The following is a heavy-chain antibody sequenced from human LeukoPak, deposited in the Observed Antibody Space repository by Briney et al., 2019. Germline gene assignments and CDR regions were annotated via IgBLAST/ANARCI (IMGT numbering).Heavy chain of an antibody. V-gene: IGHV1-2*02. J-gene: IGHJ5*02. CDR3: ARGRPPRYGDYRGLNWFDP. CDR1: GGTFSSYA. Sequence: GASVKVSCKASGGTFSSYAISWVRQAPGQGLEWMGWINPNSGGTNYAQKFQGRVTMTGDTSISTAYMELSRLRSDDTAVYYCARGRPPRYGDYRGLNWFDPWGQGTLVTVSS. D-gene: IGHD4-17*01. CDR2: INPNSGGT.